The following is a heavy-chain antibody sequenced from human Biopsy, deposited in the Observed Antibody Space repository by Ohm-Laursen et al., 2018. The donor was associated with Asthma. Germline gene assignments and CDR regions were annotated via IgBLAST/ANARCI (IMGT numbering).Heavy chain of an antibody. CDR3: AREGVAGTHIED. D-gene: IGHD6-19*01. V-gene: IGHV3-30-3*01. J-gene: IGHJ4*02. CDR2: ISYDGSSI. CDR1: GFSFSEFV. Sequence: SLRLSCAASGFSFSEFVMHWVRQAPGKGLEWVAVISYDGSSIYYADSVKGRFTISRDNSKNTLSLQMNSLTAEDTAVYCCAREGVAGTHIEDWGQGTLVTVSS.